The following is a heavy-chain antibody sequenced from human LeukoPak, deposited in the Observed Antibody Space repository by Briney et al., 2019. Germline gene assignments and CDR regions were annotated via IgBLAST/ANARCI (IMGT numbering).Heavy chain of an antibody. CDR1: GGSFSGYY. CDR3: ARGRYRHYYGSGSPPNDAFDI. D-gene: IGHD3-10*01. V-gene: IGHV4-34*01. CDR2: INHSGST. J-gene: IGHJ3*02. Sequence: PSETLSLTCAVYGGSFSGYYWSWIRQPPGKGLEWIGEINHSGSTNYNPSFKSRVTISVDTSKNQFSLKLSSVTAADTAVYYCARGRYRHYYGSGSPPNDAFDIWGQGTMVTVSS.